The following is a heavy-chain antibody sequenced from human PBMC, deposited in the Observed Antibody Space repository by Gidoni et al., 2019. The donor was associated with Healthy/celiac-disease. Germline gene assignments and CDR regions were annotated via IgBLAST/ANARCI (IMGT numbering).Heavy chain of an antibody. Sequence: QVQLVESGGGLVKPGGSLRLSCAASGFTFRYYYMSWIRQAPGKGLEWFSYISSSGSTIYYADSVKGRFTISRDNAKNSLYLQMNSLRAEDTAVYYCARLRYSSSSAPIDYWGQGTLVTVSS. D-gene: IGHD6-6*01. CDR2: ISSSGSTI. CDR3: ARLRYSSSSAPIDY. CDR1: GFTFRYYY. J-gene: IGHJ4*02. V-gene: IGHV3-11*01.